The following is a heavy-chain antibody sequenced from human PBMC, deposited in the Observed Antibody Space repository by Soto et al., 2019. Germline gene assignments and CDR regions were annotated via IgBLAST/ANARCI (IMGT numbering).Heavy chain of an antibody. J-gene: IGHJ4*02. CDR3: ARISSARGGWLPDY. D-gene: IGHD3-22*01. CDR1: CYTFTSHS. CDR2: INVYNGNT. V-gene: IGHV1-18*04. Sequence: SSARVSYKACCYTFTSHSIGWVRQAPGQGLEWMGWINVYNGNTKYAQQLQGRVTLTTDTSTSTAYMDLRSLRSDDTAVYYCARISSARGGWLPDYWGPGTLVSVS.